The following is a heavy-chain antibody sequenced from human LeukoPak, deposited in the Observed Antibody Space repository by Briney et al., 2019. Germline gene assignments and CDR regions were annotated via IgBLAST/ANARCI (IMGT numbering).Heavy chain of an antibody. J-gene: IGHJ4*01. CDR3: ARAVVSSGSNGAPSHY. CDR2: IYSGGST. V-gene: IGHV3-53*05. D-gene: IGHD3-22*01. Sequence: GGSLRLSCAASGFTVSSNYMSWVRQAPGKGLEWVSVIYSGGSTYYADSVKGRFTISRDNSKNTLYLQMNSLRSEDTAVYYCARAVVSSGSNGAPSHYWGQGTLVTVSS. CDR1: GFTVSSNY.